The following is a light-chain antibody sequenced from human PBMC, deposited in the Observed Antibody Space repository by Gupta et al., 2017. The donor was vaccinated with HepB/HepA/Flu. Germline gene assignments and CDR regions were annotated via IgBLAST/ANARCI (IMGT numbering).Light chain of an antibody. J-gene: IGKJ4*01. CDR1: QSVSSY. V-gene: IGKV3-11*01. CDR3: QQRSNWRALT. CDR2: DAS. Sequence: EIVLTLPSAILSLSPEERATLSCRARQSVSSYLAWYQQKPGQAPRLLIYDASNRATGIPARFSGSGSGTDFTLTSSSREPEDFSVYYCQQRSNWRALTFGGGTKVEIK.